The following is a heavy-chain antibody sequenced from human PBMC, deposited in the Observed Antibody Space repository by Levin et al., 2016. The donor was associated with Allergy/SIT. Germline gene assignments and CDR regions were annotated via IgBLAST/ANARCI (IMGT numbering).Heavy chain of an antibody. CDR2: IDPSDSYT. J-gene: IGHJ6*03. CDR3: ASHRPVYGDYALAYYYYYYMDV. D-gene: IGHD4-17*01. Sequence: VRQMPGKGLEWMGRIDPSDSYTNYSPSFQGHVTISADKSISTAYLQWSSLKASDTAMYYCASHRPVYGDYALAYYYYYYMDVWGKGTTVTVSS. V-gene: IGHV5-10-1*01.